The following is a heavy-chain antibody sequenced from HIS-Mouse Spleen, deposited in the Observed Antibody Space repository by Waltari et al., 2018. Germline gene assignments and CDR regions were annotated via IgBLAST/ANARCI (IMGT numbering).Heavy chain of an antibody. Sequence: QVTLKESGPVLVKPTETLTLTCTVSGFSLSNARMGVSWIRQPPGKALEWLAHIFSNDEKSYSTALKSRLTISKDTSKSQVVLTMTNMDPVDTATYYCARIPRLRYFDWPGGDAFDIWGQGTMVTVSS. CDR2: IFSNDEK. CDR3: ARIPRLRYFDWPGGDAFDI. CDR1: GFSLSNARMG. J-gene: IGHJ3*02. D-gene: IGHD3-9*01. V-gene: IGHV2-26*01.